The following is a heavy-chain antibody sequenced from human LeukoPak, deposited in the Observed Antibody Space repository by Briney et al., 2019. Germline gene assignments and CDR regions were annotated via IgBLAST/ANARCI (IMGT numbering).Heavy chain of an antibody. CDR1: RYTFTSNY. Sequence: ASVKVSCKASRYTFTSNYIHWVRQAPGQGLEWMGMIYPRDGSTSYAQKFQGRVTVTRDTSTSTVHMELSGLRSEDTAVYYCARDQEGFDYWGQGTLVTVSS. J-gene: IGHJ4*02. CDR3: ARDQEGFDY. V-gene: IGHV1-46*01. CDR2: IYPRDGST.